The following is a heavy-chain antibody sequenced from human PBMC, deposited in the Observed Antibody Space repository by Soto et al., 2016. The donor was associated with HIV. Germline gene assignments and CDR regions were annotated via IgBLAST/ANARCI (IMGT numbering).Heavy chain of an antibody. Sequence: EVQPVESGGGLVKPGGSLRLSCAASGFTFSSYNMNWVRQAPGKGLKWVSSISSSSRHYGDSVKGRFTISRDNAKNSLYLQMNSLRVEDTAVYYCARGDYSSAWDLWGQGTLVTVSS. CDR1: GFTFSSYN. CDR3: ARGDYSSAWDL. V-gene: IGHV3-21*01. J-gene: IGHJ4*02. CDR2: ISSSSR. D-gene: IGHD6-19*01.